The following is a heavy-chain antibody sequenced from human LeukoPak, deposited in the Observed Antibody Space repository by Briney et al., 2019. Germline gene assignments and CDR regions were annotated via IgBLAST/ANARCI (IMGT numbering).Heavy chain of an antibody. D-gene: IGHD3-10*01. CDR3: ARDAREVLLWFGEFSP. V-gene: IGHV1-18*01. CDR1: GYTFSSYG. J-gene: IGHJ5*02. CDR2: ISGYNGNT. Sequence: EASVKVSCKASGYTFSSYGISWVRQAPGQGLEWMGWISGYNGNTKYAQNFQGRVTMTTDTSTNTAYMELRSLRSDDTAVYYCARDAREVLLWFGEFSPWGQGTLVTVSS.